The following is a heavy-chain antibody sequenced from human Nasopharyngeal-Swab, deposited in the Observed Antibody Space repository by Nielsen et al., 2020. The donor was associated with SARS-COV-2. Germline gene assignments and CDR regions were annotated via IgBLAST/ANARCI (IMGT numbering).Heavy chain of an antibody. CDR3: ARGGSTSCYRGYCSGGSAPGFDY. J-gene: IGHJ4*02. CDR1: GCTFSSYA. Sequence: SVKVSCKASGCTFSSYAISWVRQAPGQGLEWMGGIIPIFGTANYAQKFQGRVTITADKSTSTAYMELSSLRSEDTAVYYCARGGSTSCYRGYCSGGSAPGFDYWGQGTLVTVSS. V-gene: IGHV1-69*06. D-gene: IGHD2-15*01. CDR2: IIPIFGTA.